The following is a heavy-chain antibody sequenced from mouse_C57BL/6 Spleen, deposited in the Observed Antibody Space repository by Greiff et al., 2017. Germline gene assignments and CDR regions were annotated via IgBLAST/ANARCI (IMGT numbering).Heavy chain of an antibody. CDR3: ARRGNYGFYAMDY. D-gene: IGHD2-1*01. J-gene: IGHJ4*01. Sequence: EVQLVESGGGLVKPGGSLKLSCAASGFTFSDYGMHWVRQAPEKGLEWVAYISSGSSTIYYADTVKGRFTISRDNAKNTLFLQMTSLRSEDTAMXYCARRGNYGFYAMDYWGQGTSVTVSS. CDR1: GFTFSDYG. V-gene: IGHV5-17*01. CDR2: ISSGSSTI.